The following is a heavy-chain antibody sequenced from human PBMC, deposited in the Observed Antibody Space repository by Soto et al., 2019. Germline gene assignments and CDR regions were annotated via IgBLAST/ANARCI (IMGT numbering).Heavy chain of an antibody. CDR2: FDPEDGET. Sequence: ASVKVSCKVSGYTLTELSMHWVRQAPGKGLEWMGGFDPEDGETIYAQKFQGRVTMTEDTSTDTAYMELSSLRSEDTAVYYCATELMARAVVTGNDAFDIWGQGTMVTVSS. CDR3: ATELMARAVVTGNDAFDI. D-gene: IGHD1-20*01. CDR1: GYTLTELS. J-gene: IGHJ3*02. V-gene: IGHV1-24*01.